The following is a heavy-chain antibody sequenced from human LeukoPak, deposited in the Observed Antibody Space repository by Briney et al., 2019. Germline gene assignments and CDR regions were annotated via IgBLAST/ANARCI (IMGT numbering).Heavy chain of an antibody. D-gene: IGHD6-13*01. CDR1: GYSFTSYW. CDR2: IYPGDSDT. V-gene: IGHV5-51*01. Sequence: GESLKISCKGSGYSFTSYWIGWVRQMPGKGLEWMGIIYPGDSDTRYSPSFQGQVTISADKSISTAYLQWSSLKASDTAMYYCATSSQFSSSWYGVFDYWGQGTLVTVSS. CDR3: ATSSQFSSSWYGVFDY. J-gene: IGHJ4*02.